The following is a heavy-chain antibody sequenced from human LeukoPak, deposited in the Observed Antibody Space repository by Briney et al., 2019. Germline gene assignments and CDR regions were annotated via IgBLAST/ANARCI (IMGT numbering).Heavy chain of an antibody. D-gene: IGHD6-13*01. CDR3: ASHIAAAGQIYYYYGMDV. CDR1: GYSFTSYW. Sequence: GESLKISCKGSGYSFTSYWIGWVRQMPGKGLEWMGITYPGDSDTRYSPSFQGQVTISADKSISTAYLQWSSLKASDTAMYYCASHIAAAGQIYYYYGMDVWGQGITVTVSS. J-gene: IGHJ6*02. CDR2: TYPGDSDT. V-gene: IGHV5-51*01.